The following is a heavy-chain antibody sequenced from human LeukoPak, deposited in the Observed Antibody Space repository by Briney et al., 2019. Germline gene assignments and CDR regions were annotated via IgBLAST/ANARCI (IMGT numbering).Heavy chain of an antibody. D-gene: IGHD3-3*01. Sequence: GGSLRLSCAASGFTFSSYAMSWVRQAPGKGLEWVSAISGSGGSTYCADSVKGRFTISRDNSKNTLYLQMNSLRAEDTAVYYCAKDRIPDVLRFLEWFFFDYWGQGTLVTVSS. V-gene: IGHV3-23*01. CDR3: AKDRIPDVLRFLEWFFFDY. CDR1: GFTFSSYA. CDR2: ISGSGGST. J-gene: IGHJ4*02.